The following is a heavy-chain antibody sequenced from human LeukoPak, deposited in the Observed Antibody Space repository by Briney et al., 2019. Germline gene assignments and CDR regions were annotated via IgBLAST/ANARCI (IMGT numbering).Heavy chain of an antibody. D-gene: IGHD3-10*01. Sequence: GGSLRLSCAASGFTFSSYWMNWVRQAPGKGLEWVANIKQNGREKYYVDSVKGRFTISRDNSKNTLYLQMNSLRAEDTAVYYCAKEGPLLWFGESEYFDYWGQGTLVTVSS. CDR2: IKQNGREK. J-gene: IGHJ4*02. CDR1: GFTFSSYW. CDR3: AKEGPLLWFGESEYFDY. V-gene: IGHV3-7*03.